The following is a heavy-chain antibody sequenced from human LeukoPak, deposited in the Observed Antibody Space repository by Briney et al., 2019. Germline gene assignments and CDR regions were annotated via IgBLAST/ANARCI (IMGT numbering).Heavy chain of an antibody. D-gene: IGHD1-1*01. CDR1: GYTFTSYT. CDR2: INAGNGNT. J-gene: IGHJ4*02. CDR3: AGGTTGTTGNY. V-gene: IGHV1-3*01. Sequence: ASVKVSCKASGYTFTSYTMHWVRQAPGQRLEWMGWINAGNGNTKYSQKFQGRVTITRDTSASTAYMELSSLRSEDTAVYYCAGGTTGTTGNYWGQGTLVTVSS.